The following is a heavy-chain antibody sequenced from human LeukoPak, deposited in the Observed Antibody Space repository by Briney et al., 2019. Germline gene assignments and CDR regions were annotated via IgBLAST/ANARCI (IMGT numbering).Heavy chain of an antibody. CDR2: ISYDGSNK. CDR1: GFTFSSYA. V-gene: IGHV3-30-3*01. CDR3: ARDGVHDYGDYVQDY. Sequence: GRSLRLSCAASGFTFSSYAMHWVRQAPGKGLEWLAVISYDGSNKYYADSVKGRFTISRDNSKNTLYLQMNSLRAEDTAVYYCARDGVHDYGDYVQDYWGQGTLVTVSS. D-gene: IGHD4-17*01. J-gene: IGHJ4*02.